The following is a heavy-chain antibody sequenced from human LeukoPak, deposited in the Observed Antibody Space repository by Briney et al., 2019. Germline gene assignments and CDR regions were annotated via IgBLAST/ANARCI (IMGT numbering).Heavy chain of an antibody. CDR3: ARVTYYDFWSGYFHAFDI. V-gene: IGHV4-34*01. CDR2: INHSGST. CDR1: GGSFSGYY. Sequence: SETLSLTCAVYGGSFSGYYWSRIRQPPGKGLEWIGEINHSGSTNYNPSLKSRVTISVDTSKNQFSLKLSSVTAADTAVYYCARVTYYDFWSGYFHAFDIWGQGTMVTVSS. D-gene: IGHD3-3*01. J-gene: IGHJ3*02.